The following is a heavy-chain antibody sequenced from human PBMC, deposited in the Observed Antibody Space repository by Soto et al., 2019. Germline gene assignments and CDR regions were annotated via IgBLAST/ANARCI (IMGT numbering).Heavy chain of an antibody. V-gene: IGHV4-34*01. J-gene: IGHJ4*02. CDR1: GGSFSGYY. CDR2: INHSGST. CDR3: ARGNPGTWDY. Sequence: QVQLQQWGAGLLKPSETLSLTCAVYGGSFSGYYWSWIRQPPGKGLEWIGEINHSGSTNYNPSLKSRVTISVDTSKNQFSLKLSSVTAADTAVYYCARGNPGTWDYWGQGTLVTVSS. D-gene: IGHD1-1*01.